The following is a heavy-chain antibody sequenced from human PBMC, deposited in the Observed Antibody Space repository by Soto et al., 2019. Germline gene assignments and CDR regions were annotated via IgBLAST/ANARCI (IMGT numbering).Heavy chain of an antibody. CDR3: AIPSTYDAFDI. J-gene: IGHJ3*02. CDR1: GGSISSYY. V-gene: IGHV4-59*01. CDR2: IYYSGST. Sequence: QVQLQESGPGLVKPSETLSPTCTVSGGSISSYYWSWIRQPPGKGLEWIGYIYYSGSTNYNPSLKSRVTISVDTSKNQFSLKLSSVTAADTAVYYCAIPSTYDAFDIWGQGTMVTVSS. D-gene: IGHD3-16*01.